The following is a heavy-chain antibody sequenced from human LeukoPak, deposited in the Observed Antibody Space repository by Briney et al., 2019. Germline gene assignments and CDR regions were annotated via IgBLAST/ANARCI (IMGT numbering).Heavy chain of an antibody. Sequence: SETLSLTCAVSGGSISSGGYSWSWIRQPPGKGLEWIGYIYHSGSTYYNPSLKSRVTISVDRSKNQFSLKLSSVTAADTAVYYCARGVVVVPAARARYFDLWGRGTLVTVSS. D-gene: IGHD2-2*01. V-gene: IGHV4-30-2*01. J-gene: IGHJ2*01. CDR3: ARGVVVVPAARARYFDL. CDR2: IYHSGST. CDR1: GGSISSGGYS.